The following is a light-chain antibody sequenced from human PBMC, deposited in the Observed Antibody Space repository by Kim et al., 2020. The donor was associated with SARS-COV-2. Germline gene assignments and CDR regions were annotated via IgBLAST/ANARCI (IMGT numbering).Light chain of an antibody. CDR1: SSDIGTYDL. CDR2: EVY. Sequence: QSALTQPASVSGSPGQSITISCTGTSSDIGTYDLVSWYQQHPGKAPELMISEVYKRPSGISARFSGSKSGIAASLTIFGLHTEDEADYYCCSFAGSRGWVFGGGTKLTVL. V-gene: IGLV2-23*02. J-gene: IGLJ3*02. CDR3: CSFAGSRGWV.